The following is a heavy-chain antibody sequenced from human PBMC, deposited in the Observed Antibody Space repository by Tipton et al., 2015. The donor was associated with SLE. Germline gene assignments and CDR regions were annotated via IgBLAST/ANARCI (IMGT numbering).Heavy chain of an antibody. D-gene: IGHD6-6*01. CDR1: GLTFSNHA. CDR3: VARVDWYFDL. V-gene: IGHV3-23*03. CDR2: IYSGGSVS. J-gene: IGHJ2*01. Sequence: SLRLSCAASGLTFSNHAMSWVRQAPGRGLEWVSIIYSGGSVSYYGDSVKDRTTFSRDDSKNMLDLEMNSLRVDDTAVYYCVARVDWYFDLWGRGTLVTVSS.